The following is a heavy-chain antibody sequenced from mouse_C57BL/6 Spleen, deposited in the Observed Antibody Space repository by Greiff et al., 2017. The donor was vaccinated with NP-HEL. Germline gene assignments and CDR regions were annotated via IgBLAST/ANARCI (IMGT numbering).Heavy chain of an antibody. CDR1: GYAFSSSW. D-gene: IGHD2-1*01. Sequence: QVQLQQSGPELVKPGASVKISCKASGYAFSSSWMNWVKQRPGKGLEWIGRIYPGDGDTNYIGKFKGKATLTADKSSSTAYMQLSSLTSEDSAVYFCARYGNSLDDWGQGTTLTVSS. J-gene: IGHJ2*01. CDR3: ARYGNSLDD. CDR2: IYPGDGDT. V-gene: IGHV1-82*01.